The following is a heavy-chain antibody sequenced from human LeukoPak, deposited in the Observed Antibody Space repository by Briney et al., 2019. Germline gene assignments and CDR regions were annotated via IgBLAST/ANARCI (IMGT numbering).Heavy chain of an antibody. V-gene: IGHV4-30-4*01. Sequence: PSETLSLTCTVSGGSISSGDYYWSWIRQPPGKGLEWIGYIYYSGSTYYSPSLKSRVTISVDTSKNQFSLKLSSVTAADTAVYYCATRAYCGGDCYQDFDYWGQGTLVTVSS. D-gene: IGHD2-21*02. CDR2: IYYSGST. CDR3: ATRAYCGGDCYQDFDY. CDR1: GGSISSGDYY. J-gene: IGHJ4*02.